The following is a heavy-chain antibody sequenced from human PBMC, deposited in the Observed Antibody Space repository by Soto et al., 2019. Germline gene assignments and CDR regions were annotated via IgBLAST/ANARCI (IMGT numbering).Heavy chain of an antibody. D-gene: IGHD2-2*01. CDR1: WFSLSTTAEG. Sequence: PTLVNPTQTLTLTCTFSWFSLSTTAEGVGWIRQPPGKALEWLALIYWDDDERYSPSLKSRLTITKDTSKNQVVLTMTNVDPVDTATYYCAHGSCSSADCYPNPYLDYWGQGILVTVSS. CDR2: IYWDDDE. CDR3: AHGSCSSADCYPNPYLDY. J-gene: IGHJ4*02. V-gene: IGHV2-5*02.